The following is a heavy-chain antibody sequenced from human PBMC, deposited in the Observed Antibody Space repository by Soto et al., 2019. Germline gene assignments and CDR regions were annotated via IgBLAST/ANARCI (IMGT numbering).Heavy chain of an antibody. J-gene: IGHJ4*02. CDR3: SRSCSRTSCSRGAGSSWYYFEY. CDR2: INAGNGHT. CDR1: GYTFTSYA. D-gene: IGHD2-2*01. V-gene: IGHV1-3*01. Sequence: ASVKVSCKASGYTFTSYAMHWVRQAPGQSLEWMGWINAGNGHTKYSQKFQGRVTITRDTSASTAYNELSCHRSEDTAVHYCSRSCSRTSCSRGAGSSWYYFEYWGQGTMVTVSS.